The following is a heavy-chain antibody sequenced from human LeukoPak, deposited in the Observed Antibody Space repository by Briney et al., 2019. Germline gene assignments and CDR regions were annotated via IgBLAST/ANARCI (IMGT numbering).Heavy chain of an antibody. D-gene: IGHD4-11*01. J-gene: IGHJ4*02. V-gene: IGHV5-51*01. Sequence: GESLKISCKASGYSFSNYWIGWVRQMPGKGLEWMGINYPGDSDTRYSPSFQGQVTISADKSITTGYLQWSSLKASDTAMYYCARAPTSVSNPYYFDYWGQGALVTVSS. CDR3: ARAPTSVSNPYYFDY. CDR1: GYSFSNYW. CDR2: NYPGDSDT.